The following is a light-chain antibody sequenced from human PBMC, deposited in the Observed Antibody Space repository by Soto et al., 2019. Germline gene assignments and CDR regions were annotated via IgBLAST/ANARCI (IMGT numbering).Light chain of an antibody. CDR1: SSDVGGYNY. CDR3: CSYAGRYTYV. V-gene: IGLV2-11*01. J-gene: IGLJ1*01. CDR2: DVS. Sequence: QSALTQPCSVSGSPGQSVTISCSGTSSDVGGYNYVSWYQQYPGKAPKLMIYDVSKRPSGVPDRFSGSKSGNTASLTITGLQAEDEADYYCCSYAGRYTYVFGTGTKLTVL.